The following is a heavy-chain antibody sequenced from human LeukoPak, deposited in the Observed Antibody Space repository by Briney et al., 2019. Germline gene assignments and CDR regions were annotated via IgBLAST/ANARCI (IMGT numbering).Heavy chain of an antibody. Sequence: GASVKVSCKASGGTFSSYAISWVRQAPGQGLEWMGGIIPIFGTANYAQKFQGRVTITADESTSTAYMELSSLRSEDTAVYYCAREGYYGSGSYRERQIEFDYWGQGTLVTVSS. D-gene: IGHD3-10*01. J-gene: IGHJ4*02. CDR1: GGTFSSYA. V-gene: IGHV1-69*13. CDR2: IIPIFGTA. CDR3: AREGYYGSGSYRERQIEFDY.